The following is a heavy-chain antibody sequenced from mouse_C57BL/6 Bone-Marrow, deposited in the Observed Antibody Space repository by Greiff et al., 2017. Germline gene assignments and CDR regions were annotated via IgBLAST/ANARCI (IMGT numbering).Heavy chain of an antibody. D-gene: IGHD1-1*01. V-gene: IGHV3-6*01. Sequence: ESGPGLVKPSQSLSLTCSVTGYSITSGYYWNWIRQFPGNKLEWMGYISYDGSNNYNPSLKNRISITRDTSKNQFFLKLNSVTTEDTATYYCAIYYGSSPSWFAYWGQGTLVTVSA. CDR1: GYSITSGYY. J-gene: IGHJ3*01. CDR2: ISYDGSN. CDR3: AIYYGSSPSWFAY.